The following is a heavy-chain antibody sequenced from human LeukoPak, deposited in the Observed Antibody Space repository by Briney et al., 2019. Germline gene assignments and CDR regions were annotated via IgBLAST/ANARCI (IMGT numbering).Heavy chain of an antibody. CDR1: GFTFSNYW. CDR3: AREDYYDSSGRLKFDY. J-gene: IGHJ4*02. CDR2: ISSSGSTI. V-gene: IGHV3-11*01. Sequence: GGSLRLSCAASGFTFSNYWMSWIRQAPGKGLEWVSYISSSGSTIYYADSVKGRFTISRDNAKNSLYLQMNSLRAEDTAVYYCAREDYYDSSGRLKFDYWGQGTLVTVSS. D-gene: IGHD3-22*01.